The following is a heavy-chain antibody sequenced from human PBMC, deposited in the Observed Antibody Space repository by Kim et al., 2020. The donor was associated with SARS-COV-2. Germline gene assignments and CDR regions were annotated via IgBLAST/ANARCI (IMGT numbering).Heavy chain of an antibody. CDR3: AKNDILTGYYGYYFDY. V-gene: IGHV3-23*01. J-gene: IGHJ4*02. Sequence: GGSLRLSCAASGFTFSSYAMSWVRQAPGKGLEWVSAISGSGGSTYYADSVKGRFTISRDNSKNTLYLQMNSLRAEDTAVYYCAKNDILTGYYGYYFDYWGQGTLVTVSS. CDR1: GFTFSSYA. CDR2: ISGSGGST. D-gene: IGHD3-9*01.